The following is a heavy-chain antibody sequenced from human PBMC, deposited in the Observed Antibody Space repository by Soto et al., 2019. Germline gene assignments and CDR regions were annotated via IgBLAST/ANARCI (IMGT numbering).Heavy chain of an antibody. V-gene: IGHV4-34*01. J-gene: IGHJ6*02. CDR1: GESFSNHY. D-gene: IGHD3-22*01. Sequence: SETLSLTCAVYGESFSNHYWTWIRQSPGKGLEWVGEINYSGSTRYNWSLGSRVTISVDTSKNQFSLMVTSVTAEDTAVYYCARGVVYRDVGLAYGMDVWGQGTTVTSP. CDR2: INYSGST. CDR3: ARGVVYRDVGLAYGMDV.